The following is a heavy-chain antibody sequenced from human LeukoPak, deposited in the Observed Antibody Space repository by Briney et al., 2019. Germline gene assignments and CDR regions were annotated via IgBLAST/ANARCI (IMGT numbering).Heavy chain of an antibody. CDR2: IKQDGGEK. CDR1: GFTFSSYW. CDR3: ARDPVDTAMEDAFDI. V-gene: IGHV3-7*03. D-gene: IGHD5-18*01. J-gene: IGHJ3*02. Sequence: GGSLRLSCAASGFTFSSYWMSWVRQAPGKGLEWVANIKQDGGEKYYVDSVKGRFTISRDNAKNSLYLQMNSLRAEDTAVYYCARDPVDTAMEDAFDIWGQGTMVTVSS.